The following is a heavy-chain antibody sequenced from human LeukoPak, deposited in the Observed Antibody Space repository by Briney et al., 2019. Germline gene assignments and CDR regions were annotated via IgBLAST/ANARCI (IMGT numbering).Heavy chain of an antibody. J-gene: IGHJ5*02. V-gene: IGHV4-4*07. D-gene: IGHD3-10*01. Sequence: SETLSLTCTVSGGSISSYYWSWIRQPAGKGLEWIGRIYTSGSTHYNPSLKSRVTMSVDTSKNQFSLKLSSVTAADTAVYYCAREGDYYGSGSSNWFDPWGQGTLVTVSS. CDR3: AREGDYYGSGSSNWFDP. CDR1: GGSISSYY. CDR2: IYTSGST.